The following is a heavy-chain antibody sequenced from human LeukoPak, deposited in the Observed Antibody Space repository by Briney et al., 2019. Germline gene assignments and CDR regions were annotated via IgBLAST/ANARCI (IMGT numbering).Heavy chain of an antibody. Sequence: PSETLSLTCTVSVGSISSYYWSWIRQPPGKGLDWIGYLYYSGSTNYNPSLKSRVTISVDTSKNQFSLKLSSVTAADTAVYYCARGGRGYYDSSGYYSFDYWGQGTLVTVSS. CDR3: ARGGRGYYDSSGYYSFDY. D-gene: IGHD3-22*01. J-gene: IGHJ4*02. CDR1: VGSISSYY. V-gene: IGHV4-59*01. CDR2: LYYSGST.